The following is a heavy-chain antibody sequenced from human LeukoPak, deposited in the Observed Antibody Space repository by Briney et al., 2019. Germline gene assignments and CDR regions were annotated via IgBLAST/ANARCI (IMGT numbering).Heavy chain of an antibody. D-gene: IGHD3-22*01. CDR3: ARVGHYYDSSGYYTGNYFDY. CDR1: GFTFSSFA. V-gene: IGHV3-23*01. Sequence: GGSLRLSCAASGFTFSSFAMSWVRQAPGKGLEWVSYMSNRGSDTYYAGSVKGRFTISRDNSKNTVYLQMNSLRAEDTAVYYCARVGHYYDSSGYYTGNYFDYWGQGTLVTVSS. J-gene: IGHJ4*02. CDR2: MSNRGSDT.